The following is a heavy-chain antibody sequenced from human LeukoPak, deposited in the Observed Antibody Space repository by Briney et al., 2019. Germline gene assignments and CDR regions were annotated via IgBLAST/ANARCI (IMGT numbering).Heavy chain of an antibody. CDR1: GYSISSGYY. Sequence: SETLSLTCTVSGYSISSGYYWGWIRQPPGKGLEWIGSIYHSGSTYYNPSLKSRVTISVDTSKNQFSLKLSSVTAADTAVYYCARGVLTNFDYWGQGTLVTVSS. J-gene: IGHJ4*02. CDR2: IYHSGST. D-gene: IGHD4/OR15-4a*01. V-gene: IGHV4-38-2*02. CDR3: ARGVLTNFDY.